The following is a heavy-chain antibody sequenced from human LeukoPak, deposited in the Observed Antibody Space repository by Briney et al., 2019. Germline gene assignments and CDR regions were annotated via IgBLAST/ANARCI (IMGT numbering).Heavy chain of an antibody. CDR1: GGSFSGYY. V-gene: IGHV4-34*01. CDR2: INHSGST. J-gene: IGHJ6*03. Sequence: SETLSLTCAVYGGSFSGYYWSWIRQPPGKGLEWIGEINHSGSTNYNPSLKSRVTISVDTSKNQFSLKLSSVTAADTAVYYCARVIWGDWNDRGRSGYYYYMDVWGKGTTVTVSS. CDR3: ARVIWGDWNDRGRSGYYYYMDV. D-gene: IGHD1-1*01.